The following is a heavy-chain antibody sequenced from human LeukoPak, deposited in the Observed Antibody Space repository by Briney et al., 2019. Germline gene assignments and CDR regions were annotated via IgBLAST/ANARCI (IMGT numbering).Heavy chain of an antibody. Sequence: ETLSLTCIVSGGSINNYYWTWIRQPAGKGLEWIGRVYESGSTNYNPSLKSRVTMSVDTSKNQFSLKLSSVTAADTAVYYCVRVHGGGSNYFDYWGQGTLVTVSS. CDR3: VRVHGGGSNYFDY. CDR1: GGSINNYY. J-gene: IGHJ4*02. V-gene: IGHV4-4*07. D-gene: IGHD1-26*01. CDR2: VYESGST.